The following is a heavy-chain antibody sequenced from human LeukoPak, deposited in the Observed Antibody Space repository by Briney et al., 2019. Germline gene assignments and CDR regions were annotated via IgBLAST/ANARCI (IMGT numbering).Heavy chain of an antibody. CDR1: GGSISSSSYY. V-gene: IGHV4-39*01. J-gene: IGHJ6*03. D-gene: IGHD2-2*01. CDR2: IYYSGST. CDR3: ARLREVDYWYYYMDV. Sequence: SETLSLTCTVSGGSISSSSYYWGWIRQPPGKGLEWIGSIYYSGSTYYNPSLKSRVTISVDTSKNQFSLKLSSVTAADTAVYYCARLREVDYWYYYMDVWGKGTTVTVSS.